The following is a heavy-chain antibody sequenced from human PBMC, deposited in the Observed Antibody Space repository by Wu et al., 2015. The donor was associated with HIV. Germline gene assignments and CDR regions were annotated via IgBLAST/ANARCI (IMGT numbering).Heavy chain of an antibody. CDR3: ARAGEDIVVVPAAISEGDYYYYYMDV. V-gene: IGHV1-69*12. D-gene: IGHD2-2*02. CDR1: GGTFSSYA. J-gene: IGHJ6*03. Sequence: QVQLVQSGAEVKKPGSSVKVSCKASGGTFSSYAISWVRQAPGQGLEWMGGIIPIFGTANYAQKFQGRVTITADESTSTAYMELSSLRSEDTAVYYCARAGEDIVVVPAAISEGDYYYYYMDVWGKGTTVTVSS. CDR2: IIPIFGTA.